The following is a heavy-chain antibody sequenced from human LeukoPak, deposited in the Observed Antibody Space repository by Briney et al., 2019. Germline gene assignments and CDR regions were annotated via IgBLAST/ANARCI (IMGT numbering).Heavy chain of an antibody. Sequence: SETLSLTCTVSGGSISSYYWSWIRQPPGKGLERLGYIYYSGSTNYNPSLKSRVTISVDTSKNQFSLKLSSVTAADTAVYYCARHVWGYCSSTSCYDSTIDYWGQGTLVTVSS. CDR2: IYYSGST. CDR3: ARHVWGYCSSTSCYDSTIDY. CDR1: GGSISSYY. D-gene: IGHD2-2*01. V-gene: IGHV4-59*08. J-gene: IGHJ4*02.